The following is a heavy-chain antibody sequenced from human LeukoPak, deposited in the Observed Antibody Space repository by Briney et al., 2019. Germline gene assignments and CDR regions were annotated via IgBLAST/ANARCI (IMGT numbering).Heavy chain of an antibody. V-gene: IGHV1-18*01. CDR3: ARDRGQGSGWYVDY. CDR1: GYSFILYG. D-gene: IGHD6-19*01. J-gene: IGHJ4*02. Sequence: ASVKVSCKTFGYSFILYGISWVRQAPGQGPEWMGWISTSTGDTKYTQKFQGRVTLTTDTSTSTAYMELRSLRSDDTAVYYCARDRGQGSGWYVDYWGQGTLVTVSS. CDR2: ISTSTGDT.